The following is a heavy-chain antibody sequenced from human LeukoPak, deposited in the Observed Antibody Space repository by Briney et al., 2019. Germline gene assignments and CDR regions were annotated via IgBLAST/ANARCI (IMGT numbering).Heavy chain of an antibody. CDR3: ARASNSDNWFDY. Sequence: PGGSLRLSCAASGFTFSSYSMNRVRQAPGRGLEWISYISSGSSTIYYADSVKGRFTISRDNAKNSLFLQMNSLRADDTAVYYCARASNSDNWFDYWGQGTLVTVSS. CDR2: ISSGSSTI. CDR1: GFTFSSYS. D-gene: IGHD1-20*01. J-gene: IGHJ4*02. V-gene: IGHV3-48*04.